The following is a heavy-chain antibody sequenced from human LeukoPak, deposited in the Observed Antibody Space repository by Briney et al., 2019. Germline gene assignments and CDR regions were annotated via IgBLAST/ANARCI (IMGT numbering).Heavy chain of an antibody. J-gene: IGHJ4*02. V-gene: IGHV4-39*07. Sequence: PSETLSLTCTVSGGSISSSSYYWGWIRQPPGKGLEWIGSIYYSGSTYYNPSLKSRVTISVDTSKNQFSLKLSSVTAADTAVYYCARGIGYYYDSSGLVPDYWGQGTLVTVSS. CDR3: ARGIGYYYDSSGLVPDY. D-gene: IGHD3-22*01. CDR2: IYYSGST. CDR1: GGSISSSSYY.